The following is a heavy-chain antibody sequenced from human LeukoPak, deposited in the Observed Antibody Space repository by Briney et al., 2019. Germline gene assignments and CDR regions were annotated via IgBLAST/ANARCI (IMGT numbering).Heavy chain of an antibody. CDR2: ISSNGGST. D-gene: IGHD6-13*01. J-gene: IGHJ4*02. Sequence: GGPLRLSCAASGFTFSSYAMHWVRQAPGKGLGYVSAISSNGGSTYYATSVKGRFTISRDNSKNTLYLQMGSLRAEDMAVYYCARSSMYDYWGQGTLVTVSS. CDR3: ARSSMYDY. CDR1: GFTFSSYA. V-gene: IGHV3-64*01.